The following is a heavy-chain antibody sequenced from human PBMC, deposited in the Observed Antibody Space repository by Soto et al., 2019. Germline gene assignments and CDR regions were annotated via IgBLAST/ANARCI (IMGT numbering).Heavy chain of an antibody. CDR3: ARGCSGGSCYYYCGMDV. V-gene: IGHV1-2*04. D-gene: IGHD2-15*01. J-gene: IGHJ6*02. CDR2: INPNIGGT. CDR1: GYTFTGYH. Sequence: ASVKVSCKASGYTFTGYHMHWVRQAPGQGLEWMGWINPNIGGTNYAQKFQGWVTMTKDTSISTAYMELSRLRSDDTAVYYCARGCSGGSCYYYCGMDVWGQGTTVTVSS.